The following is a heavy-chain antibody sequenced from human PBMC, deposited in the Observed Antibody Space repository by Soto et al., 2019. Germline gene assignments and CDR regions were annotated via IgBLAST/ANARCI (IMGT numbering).Heavy chain of an antibody. CDR2: INAGNGNT. J-gene: IGHJ6*02. D-gene: IGHD2-15*01. Sequence: ASVKVSCKASGYTFTSYAMHWVRQAPGQRLEWMGWINAGNGNTKYSQKFQGRVTITRDTPAITAYVELSSLRSEDTAVYYCARALLAGYCSGGSCYPPRYYYSMDVWGQGTTVTVSS. CDR1: GYTFTSYA. V-gene: IGHV1-3*01. CDR3: ARALLAGYCSGGSCYPPRYYYSMDV.